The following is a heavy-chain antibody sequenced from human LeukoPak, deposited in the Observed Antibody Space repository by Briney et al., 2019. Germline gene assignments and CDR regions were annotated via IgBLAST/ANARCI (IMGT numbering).Heavy chain of an antibody. V-gene: IGHV3-21*01. CDR1: GFTFSSYA. J-gene: IGHJ4*02. D-gene: IGHD5-24*01. CDR2: ISSSSSYI. CDR3: ASDTITPSDY. Sequence: GSLRLSCAASGFTFSSYAMSWVRQAPGKGLEWVSSISSSSSYIYYADSVKGRFTISRDNAKNSLYLQMNSLRAEDTAVYYCASDTITPSDYWGQGTLVTVSS.